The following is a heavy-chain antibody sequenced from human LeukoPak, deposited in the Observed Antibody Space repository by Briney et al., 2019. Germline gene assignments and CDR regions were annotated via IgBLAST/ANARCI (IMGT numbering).Heavy chain of an antibody. D-gene: IGHD6-19*01. J-gene: IGHJ4*02. CDR3: AKVVKAVAEYDY. Sequence: GGPLRLSCAASGFTFSSYSMNWVRQAPGKGLEWVSAISGSGGSTYYADSVKGRFTISRDNSKNTLYLQMNSLRAEDTAVYYCAKVVKAVAEYDYWGQGALVTVSS. V-gene: IGHV3-23*01. CDR1: GFTFSSYS. CDR2: ISGSGGST.